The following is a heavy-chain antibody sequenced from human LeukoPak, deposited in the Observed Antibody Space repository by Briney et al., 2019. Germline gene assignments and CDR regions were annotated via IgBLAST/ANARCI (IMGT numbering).Heavy chain of an antibody. CDR3: ARYVLLWFGELAPYYYYMDV. CDR2: ISAYNGNT. V-gene: IGHV1-18*01. J-gene: IGHJ6*03. D-gene: IGHD3-10*01. Sequence: ASVKVSCKASGYTFTSYAMNWVRQAPGQGLEWMGWISAYNGNTNYAQKLQGRVTMTTDTSTSTAYMELRSLRSDDTAVYYCARYVLLWFGELAPYYYYMDVWGKGTTVTISS. CDR1: GYTFTSYA.